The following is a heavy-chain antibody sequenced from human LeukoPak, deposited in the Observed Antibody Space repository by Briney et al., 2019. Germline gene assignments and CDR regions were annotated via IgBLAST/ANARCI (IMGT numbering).Heavy chain of an antibody. V-gene: IGHV4-30-4*08. CDR2: IYYSGST. J-gene: IGHJ4*02. CDR3: ASAPRRWYGIGFDY. CDR1: GFTFSDYG. Sequence: LSCTASGFTFSDYGMNWVRQPPGKGLEWIGYIYYSGSTYYNPSLKSRVTISVDTSKNQFSLKLSSVTAADTAVYYCASAPRRWYGIGFDYWGQGTLVTVSS. D-gene: IGHD6-13*01.